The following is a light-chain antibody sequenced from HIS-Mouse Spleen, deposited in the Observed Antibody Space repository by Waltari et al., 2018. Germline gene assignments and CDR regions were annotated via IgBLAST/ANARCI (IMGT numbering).Light chain of an antibody. V-gene: IGKV1-39*01. CDR1: QSISSY. Sequence: DIQMTQSLSSLSAPVGDRFTITCRASQSISSYLNWYQQKPGKDPKLLIYAASSLQSGVPSRFSGSGSGTDFTLTISSLQPEDFATYYCQQSYSTPGTFGQGTKVEIK. J-gene: IGKJ1*01. CDR3: QQSYSTPGT. CDR2: AAS.